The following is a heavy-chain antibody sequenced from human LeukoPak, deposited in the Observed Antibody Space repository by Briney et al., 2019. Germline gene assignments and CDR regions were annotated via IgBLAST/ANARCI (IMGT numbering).Heavy chain of an antibody. Sequence: ASVKVSCKASGYTFTTYAIHWVRQAPGQGLQWMGWISVGDGNTKYSQKFQGRVTLTRDTSASTAYMELTSFISEDTAVYYCARGYSGVVPAAHPDFWGQGTPVTVSS. CDR3: ARGYSGVVPAAHPDF. CDR2: ISVGDGNT. D-gene: IGHD2-2*01. J-gene: IGHJ4*02. V-gene: IGHV1-3*01. CDR1: GYTFTTYA.